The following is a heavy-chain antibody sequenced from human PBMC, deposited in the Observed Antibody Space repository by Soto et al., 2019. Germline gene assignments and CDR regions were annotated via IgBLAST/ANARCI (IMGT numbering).Heavy chain of an antibody. CDR1: GYTFTGYY. CDR2: INPNSGGT. V-gene: IGHV1-2*04. CDR3: ARARGPYSSGWYGGGYYYYGMDV. J-gene: IGHJ6*02. D-gene: IGHD6-19*01. Sequence: ASVKVSCKAAGYTFTGYYMHWVRQAPGQGLEWMGWINPNSGGTNYAQKFQGWVTMTRDTSISTAYTELSRLGSDDTAVYYCARARGPYSSGWYGGGYYYYGMDVCGQGTTVTVS.